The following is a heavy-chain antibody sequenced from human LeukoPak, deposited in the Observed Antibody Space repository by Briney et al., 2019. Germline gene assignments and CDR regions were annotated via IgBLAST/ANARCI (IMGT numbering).Heavy chain of an antibody. D-gene: IGHD6-6*01. Sequence: SETLSLTCAVYGGSFSGYYWSWIRQPPGNGLGWIGEINHIGSTNYNPSLKSRVTISVDTSKNPFSLKLSSVPAADTAVYYCARLLKADSSSDYWGQGTLVTVSS. V-gene: IGHV4-34*01. CDR1: GGSFSGYY. J-gene: IGHJ4*02. CDR2: INHIGST. CDR3: ARLLKADSSSDY.